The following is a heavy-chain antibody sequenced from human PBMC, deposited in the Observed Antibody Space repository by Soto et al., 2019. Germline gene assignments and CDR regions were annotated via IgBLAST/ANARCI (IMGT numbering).Heavy chain of an antibody. J-gene: IGHJ6*03. Sequence: SETLSLTCAVYGGSFSGYYWSWIRQPPGKGLEWIGEINHSGSTNYNPSLKSRVTISVDTSKNQFSLKLSSVTAADTAVYYCASRDYYYYMDVWGKGTTVTVSS. CDR3: ASRDYYYYMDV. V-gene: IGHV4-34*01. CDR2: INHSGST. CDR1: GGSFSGYY.